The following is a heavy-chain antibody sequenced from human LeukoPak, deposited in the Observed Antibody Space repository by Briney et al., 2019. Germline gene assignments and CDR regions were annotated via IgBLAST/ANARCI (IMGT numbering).Heavy chain of an antibody. CDR3: VTDGGPNYYDTFDY. Sequence: GRSLRLSCAASGFTFSSYAMHWVRQAPGKGLEWVAVISYDGSNEYYADSVKGRFTISRDNSKNTLYLQMNSLRAEDTAVYYCVTDGGPNYYDTFDYWGQGTLVTVSS. V-gene: IGHV3-30-3*01. CDR2: ISYDGSNE. J-gene: IGHJ4*02. D-gene: IGHD3-22*01. CDR1: GFTFSSYA.